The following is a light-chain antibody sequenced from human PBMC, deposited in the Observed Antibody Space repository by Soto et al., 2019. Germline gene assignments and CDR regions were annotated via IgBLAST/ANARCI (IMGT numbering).Light chain of an antibody. CDR3: QQRSNWPLTWT. CDR2: GAS. Sequence: QSPATLSVTPGERATLSCRASQSVSRKLAWYQQTRGQAPRPLIYGASTRATGVPARFSGSGSGTDFTLTISSLEPEDFAVYYCQQRSNWPLTWTFGHGTKVDIK. CDR1: QSVSRK. J-gene: IGKJ1*01. V-gene: IGKV3-11*01.